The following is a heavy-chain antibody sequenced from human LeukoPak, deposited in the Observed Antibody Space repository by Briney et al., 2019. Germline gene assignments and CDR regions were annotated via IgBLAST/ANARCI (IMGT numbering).Heavy chain of an antibody. Sequence: GESLKISCQASGYSFTNFWIGWVRQMPGKDLEWMGIIYPGDSDTRYSPSFQGQVTISGDKSISTAYLQWSSLKASDTAMYYCARGIGGDSYGFDYWGQGTLVTVSS. V-gene: IGHV5-51*01. J-gene: IGHJ4*02. CDR1: GYSFTNFW. CDR2: IYPGDSDT. CDR3: ARGIGGDSYGFDY. D-gene: IGHD5-18*01.